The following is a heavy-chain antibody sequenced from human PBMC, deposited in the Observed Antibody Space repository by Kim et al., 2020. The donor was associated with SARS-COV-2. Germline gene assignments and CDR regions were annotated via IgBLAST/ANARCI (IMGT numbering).Heavy chain of an antibody. CDR2: INGINGNT. V-gene: IGHV1-3*01. CDR1: GYTFIDYA. J-gene: IGHJ3*02. Sequence: ASVKVSCKASGYTFIDYAIHWVRQAPGQSLEWLGWINGINGNTRYSQKFPGRVTLTRDTSASTAYMELSSLRYEDTAVYYCARVAYTFRSLDAFDIWGLGTMVTVSS. CDR3: ARVAYTFRSLDAFDI. D-gene: IGHD2-15*01.